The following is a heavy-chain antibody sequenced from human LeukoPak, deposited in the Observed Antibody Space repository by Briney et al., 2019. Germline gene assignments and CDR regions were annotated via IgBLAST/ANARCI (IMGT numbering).Heavy chain of an antibody. CDR2: ISFDGSDQ. Sequence: GGSLRLSCAASGFSLSTYGMRWVRQAPGKGLGWVAVISFDGSDQYYADSVKGRFTVSRDNSKNTLYLQMNSLRAEDTAVYYCARTRGYSYGPFDYWGQGTLVTVSS. CDR1: GFSLSTYG. D-gene: IGHD5-18*01. CDR3: ARTRGYSYGPFDY. V-gene: IGHV3-30*03. J-gene: IGHJ4*02.